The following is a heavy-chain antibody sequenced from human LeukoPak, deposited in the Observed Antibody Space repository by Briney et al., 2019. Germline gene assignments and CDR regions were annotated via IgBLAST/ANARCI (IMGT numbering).Heavy chain of an antibody. V-gene: IGHV3-33*01. CDR2: IWYDGSNK. CDR3: AREYYDILTGYRQYYFDY. CDR1: GFTFSSYG. D-gene: IGHD3-9*01. Sequence: GGSLRLSCAASGFTFSSYGMHWARQAPGKGLEWVAVIWYDGSNKYYADSVKGRFTISRDNSKNTLYLQMNSLRAEDTAVYYCAREYYDILTGYRQYYFDYWGQGTLVTVSS. J-gene: IGHJ4*02.